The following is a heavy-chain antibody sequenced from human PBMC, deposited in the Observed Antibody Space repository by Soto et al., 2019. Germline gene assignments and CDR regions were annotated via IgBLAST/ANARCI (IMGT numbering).Heavy chain of an antibody. V-gene: IGHV3-23*01. CDR2: ISGSGTKT. Sequence: GGSLRLSCATSGFTFSTSAMTWVRQVPQKGLEWVSSISGSGTKTYLADSVKGRFTISRDNSKNTLYLQMNSLRAEDTALYYCAKEGQFDLLAGYYFYWGQGALVTVLL. CDR3: AKEGQFDLLAGYYFY. CDR1: GFTFSTSA. D-gene: IGHD3-9*01. J-gene: IGHJ4*02.